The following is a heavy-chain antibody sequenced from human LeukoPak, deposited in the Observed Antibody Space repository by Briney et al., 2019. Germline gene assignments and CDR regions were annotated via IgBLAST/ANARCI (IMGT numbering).Heavy chain of an antibody. CDR2: IYYSGST. D-gene: IGHD4-11*01. J-gene: IGHJ6*03. CDR3: ARGNYYGLYYYMDV. V-gene: IGHV4-59*01. CDR1: GVSICTYY. Sequence: SETLSLTCTVSGVSICTYYWSSIRQPPGNGLGCIGYIYYSGSTNYNPSLKSRVTISIDTSKNQFSLKLSSVTAADTAVYYCARGNYYGLYYYMDVWGKGTTVTISS.